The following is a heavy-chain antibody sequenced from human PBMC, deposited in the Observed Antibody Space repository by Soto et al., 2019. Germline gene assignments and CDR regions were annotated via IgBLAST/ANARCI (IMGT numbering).Heavy chain of an antibody. CDR1: GFTFSSYG. J-gene: IGHJ6*03. CDR2: ISYDGSNK. Sequence: GGSLRLSCAASGFTFSSYGMHWVRQAPGKGLEWVAVISYDGSNKYYADSVKGRFTISRDNSKNTLYLQMNSLRAEDTAVYYWAKGHYYYYMDVWGKGTTVTVSS. CDR3: AKGHYYYYMDV. V-gene: IGHV3-30*18.